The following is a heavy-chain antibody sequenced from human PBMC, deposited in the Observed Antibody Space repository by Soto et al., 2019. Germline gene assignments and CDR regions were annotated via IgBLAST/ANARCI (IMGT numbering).Heavy chain of an antibody. Sequence: QVQLVQSGAEVKKPGASVKVSCKASGYTFSTYVMHWVRQAPGQRLEWMGWINAGNDNTKFSQKFQGRATITRDTSASTVYMEVSSLSSEDTAVYYCARVGQYYSGMDVWGQGTTVTVSS. CDR2: INAGNDNT. CDR1: GYTFSTYV. CDR3: ARVGQYYSGMDV. J-gene: IGHJ6*02. D-gene: IGHD4-4*01. V-gene: IGHV1-3*01.